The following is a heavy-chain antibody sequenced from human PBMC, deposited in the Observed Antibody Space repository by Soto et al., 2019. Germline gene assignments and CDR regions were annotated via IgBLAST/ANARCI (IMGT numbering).Heavy chain of an antibody. CDR3: ARDGAAAGPTPDYYGMDV. D-gene: IGHD6-13*01. J-gene: IGHJ6*02. V-gene: IGHV1-18*01. Sequence: ASVKVSCKASGYTFTSYGISWVRQAPGQGLEWMGWISAYNGNTNYAQKLQGRVTMTTDTSTSTAYMELRSLRSDDTAVYYCARDGAAAGPTPDYYGMDVWGQGTTVTVSS. CDR2: ISAYNGNT. CDR1: GYTFTSYG.